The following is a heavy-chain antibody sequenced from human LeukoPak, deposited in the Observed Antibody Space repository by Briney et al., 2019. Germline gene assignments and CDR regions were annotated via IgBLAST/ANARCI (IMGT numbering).Heavy chain of an antibody. J-gene: IGHJ4*02. CDR2: IYHSGST. Sequence: PSETLSLTCTVSGYSNSSGYYWGWIRQPPGKGLEWIGSIYHSGSTYYNPSLKSRVTISVDTPKHQFSLKLSSVTAADTAVYYFARDPDYYDSSGYYYAFDYWGQGTLVTVSS. D-gene: IGHD3-22*01. CDR3: ARDPDYYDSSGYYYAFDY. CDR1: GYSNSSGYY. V-gene: IGHV4-38-2*02.